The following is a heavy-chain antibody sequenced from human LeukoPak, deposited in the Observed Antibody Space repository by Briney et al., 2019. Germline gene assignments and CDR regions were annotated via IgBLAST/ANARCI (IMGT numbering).Heavy chain of an antibody. Sequence: PGGSLRLSCAASGFTFSSYSMNWVRQAPGKGLEWVSSISSSSSYIYYADSVKGRFTISRDNAKNSLYLQMNSLRAEDTAVYYCARTRVGTSNYDFWSGYYPRVLGNLDYWGQGTLVTVSS. CDR3: ARTRVGTSNYDFWSGYYPRVLGNLDY. CDR1: GFTFSSYS. D-gene: IGHD3-3*01. J-gene: IGHJ4*02. CDR2: ISSSSSYI. V-gene: IGHV3-21*01.